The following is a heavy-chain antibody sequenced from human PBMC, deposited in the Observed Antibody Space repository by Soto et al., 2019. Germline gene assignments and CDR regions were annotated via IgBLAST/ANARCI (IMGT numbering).Heavy chain of an antibody. CDR3: GRPVPVGNRGWIDX. CDR1: GYSFTSYW. CDR2: IYRGDSDT. V-gene: IGHV5-51*01. Sequence: GEALKISWKGSGYSFTSYWIGWVRQMPGKGVELMVSIYRGDSDTRYSPYFQGQVTISAYKSISTAYLQWSSLKASDTAMYYCGRPVPVGNRGWIDXWGQGTMVTVSX. D-gene: IGHD1-26*01. J-gene: IGHJ5*02.